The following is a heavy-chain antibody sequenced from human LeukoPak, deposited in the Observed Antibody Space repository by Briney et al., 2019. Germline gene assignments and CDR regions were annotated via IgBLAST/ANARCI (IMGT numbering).Heavy chain of an antibody. J-gene: IGHJ4*02. CDR3: ARSEKSYSSGWYLFDY. V-gene: IGHV1-3*01. Sequence: ASVKVSCKASGYTFTGYHMHWVRQAPGQRLEWMGWINAGNGNTKYSQKFQGRVTITRDTSASTAYMELSSLRSEDTAVYYCARSEKSYSSGWYLFDYWGQGTLVTVSS. CDR1: GYTFTGYH. CDR2: INAGNGNT. D-gene: IGHD6-19*01.